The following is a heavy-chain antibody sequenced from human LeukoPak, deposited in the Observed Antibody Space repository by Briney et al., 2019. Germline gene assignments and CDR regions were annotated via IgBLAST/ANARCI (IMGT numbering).Heavy chain of an antibody. CDR1: GYTFTSYD. Sequence: ASEKVSCKASGYTFTSYDINWVRQATPQGLEWMGWMNPNSANTGYAQKFQGRVTMTRNTSISTAYMELSSLRSEDTAVYYCARGPPESSNSDYWGQGTLVTVSS. V-gene: IGHV1-8*01. J-gene: IGHJ4*02. CDR3: ARGPPESSNSDY. CDR2: MNPNSANT. D-gene: IGHD6-13*01.